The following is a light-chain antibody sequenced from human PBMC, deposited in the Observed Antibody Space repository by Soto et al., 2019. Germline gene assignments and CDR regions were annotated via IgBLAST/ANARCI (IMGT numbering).Light chain of an antibody. CDR3: QQYGSSPGIT. V-gene: IGKV3-20*01. CDR2: GAS. Sequence: EIVLTQSPGTLSLSPGERATLSCRASQSVSSSYLAWYQQKPGQAPRLLIYGASGRATGIPDRFGGSGSGTDLTLTITRLETEDFAVYYCQQYGSSPGITFGQGTRLEIK. CDR1: QSVSSSY. J-gene: IGKJ5*01.